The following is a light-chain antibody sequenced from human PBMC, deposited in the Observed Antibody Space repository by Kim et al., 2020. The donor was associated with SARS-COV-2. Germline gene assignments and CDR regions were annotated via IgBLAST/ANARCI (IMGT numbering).Light chain of an antibody. J-gene: IGKJ1*01. CDR1: QPVNHNY. Sequence: LSPGERATLSCRATQPVNHNYLAWYQHKPGQAPRLLIYDASTRAPGIPDRFSGSGSGTDFTLTISRLEPEDVAVYYCQQYGRSAAFGQGTKVDIK. CDR3: QQYGRSAA. CDR2: DAS. V-gene: IGKV3-20*01.